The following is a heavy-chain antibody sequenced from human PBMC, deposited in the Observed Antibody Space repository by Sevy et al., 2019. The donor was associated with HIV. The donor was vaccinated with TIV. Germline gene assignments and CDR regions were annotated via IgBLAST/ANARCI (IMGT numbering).Heavy chain of an antibody. CDR3: TRPHLYGDDGGY. J-gene: IGHJ4*02. V-gene: IGHV3-49*03. CDR1: GFTFGDYA. D-gene: IGHD4-17*01. Sequence: GGSLRLSCTASGFTFGDYAMSWFRQAPGKGLEWVGFIRRKAYGGTTENAASVKGRFTISRGDSKANAYLQMNSLKTEDTAVYFCTRPHLYGDDGGYWGQGTLVTVSS. CDR2: IRRKAYGGTT.